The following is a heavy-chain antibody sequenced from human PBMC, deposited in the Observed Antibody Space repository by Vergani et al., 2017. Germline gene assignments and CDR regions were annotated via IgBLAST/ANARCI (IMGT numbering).Heavy chain of an antibody. CDR1: GFTFSSYG. V-gene: IGHV3-33*01. CDR3: AVSTGSWIQLWSPIPADY. CDR2: IWYDGSNK. J-gene: IGHJ4*02. D-gene: IGHD5-18*01. Sequence: QVQLVESGGGVVKPGRSLRLSCAASGFTFSSYGMHWVRQAPGKGLEWVAVIWYDGSNKYYADSVKGRFTISRDNSKNTLYLQMNSLRAEETSVYYCAVSTGSWIQLWSPIPADYWGQGSLVTVAS.